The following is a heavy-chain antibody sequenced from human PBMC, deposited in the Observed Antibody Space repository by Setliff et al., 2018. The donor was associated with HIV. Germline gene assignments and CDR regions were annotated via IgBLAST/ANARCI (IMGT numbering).Heavy chain of an antibody. Sequence: QTSETLSLSCAASGFAFSTYAMSWVRQAPGKGLEWVSAISDSGGGTYYADSVKGRFTVSRDNSKYTLYLQMNSLRVEDTAVYYCAKDKGSSGWSAWGQGTLVTVSS. CDR2: ISDSGGGT. D-gene: IGHD6-19*01. J-gene: IGHJ5*02. CDR3: AKDKGSSGWSA. V-gene: IGHV3-23*01. CDR1: GFAFSTYA.